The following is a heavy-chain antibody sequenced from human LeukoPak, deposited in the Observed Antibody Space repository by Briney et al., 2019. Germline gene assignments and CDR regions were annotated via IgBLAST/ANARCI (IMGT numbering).Heavy chain of an antibody. Sequence: ASVKVSCKASGYTFTSYYMHWVRQAPGQGLEWMGIINPSGGSTSYTQKFQGRVTVTRDTSTSTVHMELSGLRSEDTAVYYCARDQEGFDYWGQGTLVTVSS. CDR1: GYTFTSYY. CDR2: INPSGGST. V-gene: IGHV1-46*01. CDR3: ARDQEGFDY. J-gene: IGHJ4*02.